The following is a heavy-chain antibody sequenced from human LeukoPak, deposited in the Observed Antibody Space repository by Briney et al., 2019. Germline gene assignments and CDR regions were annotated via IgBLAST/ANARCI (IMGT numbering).Heavy chain of an antibody. V-gene: IGHV3-30*02. Sequence: GGSLRLSCAASGFTFSDYYMSWIRQAPGKGLEWVAFIRYDGNENFYGDPVKDRFTISRDNSKNTLYLQMNSLRAEDSAVYYCAKDNPIEEVPGLGPGQWGQGTLVTVSS. D-gene: IGHD2-2*01. CDR3: AKDNPIEEVPGLGPGQ. CDR2: IRYDGNEN. CDR1: GFTFSDYY. J-gene: IGHJ4*02.